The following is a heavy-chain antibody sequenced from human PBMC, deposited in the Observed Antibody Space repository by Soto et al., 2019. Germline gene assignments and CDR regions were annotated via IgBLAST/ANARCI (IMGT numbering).Heavy chain of an antibody. CDR3: ASGDYYASSGYYPDFDY. CDR2: ISAYNGNT. Sequence: QVQLVQSGAEVKKPGASVKVSCKASGYTFTSYGISWVRQAPGQGLEWMGWISAYNGNTNYAQKLQGRVTMTTDTSTSTAYMELRSLRSDDTAVYYCASGDYYASSGYYPDFDYWGQGTLVTVSS. D-gene: IGHD3-22*01. V-gene: IGHV1-18*01. CDR1: GYTFTSYG. J-gene: IGHJ4*02.